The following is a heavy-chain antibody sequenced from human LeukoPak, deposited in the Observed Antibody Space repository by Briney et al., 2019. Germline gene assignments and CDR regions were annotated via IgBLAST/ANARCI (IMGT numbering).Heavy chain of an antibody. Sequence: GGSLRLSCAASGFTFSSYNMNWVRQAPGKGLEWVSSISTSSSYLYYADSVKGRFTISRDNARKSLYLQMNSLRAEDTAVYYCARDHYYDSSGYYGYWGQGTLVTVSS. CDR1: GFTFSSYN. J-gene: IGHJ4*02. CDR2: ISTSSSYL. V-gene: IGHV3-21*01. CDR3: ARDHYYDSSGYYGY. D-gene: IGHD3-22*01.